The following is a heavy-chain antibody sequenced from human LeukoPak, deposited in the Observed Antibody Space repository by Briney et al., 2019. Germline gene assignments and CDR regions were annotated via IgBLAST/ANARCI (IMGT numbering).Heavy chain of an antibody. Sequence: SETLSLTCTVSGGSISSSNYYWGWIRQPPGKGLEWIGSMYYSGNTDYNPSLKSRVTISVDTSKNQFSLRVNSVTAADTAVYYCARTLGWASSRYPFDGWGQGTLVTVSS. J-gene: IGHJ4*02. CDR3: ARTLGWASSRYPFDG. D-gene: IGHD3-16*02. CDR1: GGSISSSNYY. CDR2: MYYSGNT. V-gene: IGHV4-39*01.